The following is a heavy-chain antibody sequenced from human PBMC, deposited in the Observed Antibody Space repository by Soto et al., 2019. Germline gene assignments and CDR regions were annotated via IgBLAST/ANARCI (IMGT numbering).Heavy chain of an antibody. J-gene: IGHJ6*02. CDR3: AKGKGYSSSSHYYYGRDG. CDR2: ISGSGGST. CDR1: GFTFSSYA. Sequence: GGCLRLSCAASGFTFSSYAISWVRQAPGKGLEWVSAISGSGGSTYYADSVKGRFTISRDNSKNTLYLQMNSLRAEDTAVYYCAKGKGYSSSSHYYYGRDGWGQGTT. V-gene: IGHV3-23*01. D-gene: IGHD6-13*01.